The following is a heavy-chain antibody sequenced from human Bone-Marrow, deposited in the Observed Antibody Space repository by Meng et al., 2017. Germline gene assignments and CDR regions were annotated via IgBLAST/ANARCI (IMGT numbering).Heavy chain of an antibody. CDR3: ARVGYDYVWGSYRSWFDP. Sequence: LGWSGAEVNTLGSLVKVACKASGCTFSSYAISWGRQAPGQGLEWMGGIIPIFGTANYAQKFQGRVTITTDESTSTAYMELSSLRSEDTAVYYCARVGYDYVWGSYRSWFDPWGQGTLVTVSS. V-gene: IGHV1-69*05. D-gene: IGHD3-16*02. CDR1: GCTFSSYA. J-gene: IGHJ5*02. CDR2: IIPIFGTA.